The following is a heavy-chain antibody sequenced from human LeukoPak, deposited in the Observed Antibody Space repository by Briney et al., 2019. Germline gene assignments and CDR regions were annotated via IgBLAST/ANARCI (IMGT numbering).Heavy chain of an antibody. CDR1: GFTFSSYS. D-gene: IGHD7-27*01. Sequence: PGGSLRLSCAASGFTFSSYSMIWVRQAPGKGLEWVSSISISSSYLYYADSVKGRFTISRDNAKNSLYLQMNSLRAEDTAVYYCARDKNWGSGAFGIWGQGTMVTVSS. CDR3: ARDKNWGSGAFGI. J-gene: IGHJ3*02. V-gene: IGHV3-21*01. CDR2: ISISSSYL.